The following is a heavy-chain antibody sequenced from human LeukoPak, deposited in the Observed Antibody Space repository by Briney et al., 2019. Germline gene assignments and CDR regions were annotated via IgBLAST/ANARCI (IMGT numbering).Heavy chain of an antibody. J-gene: IGHJ6*03. CDR3: VRGSLASGVVVYYYYYLDV. D-gene: IGHD3-3*01. CDR2: IRYDGSNK. Sequence: LPGGSLRLSCAASGFTFSSYGMHWVRQAPGKGLEWVAFIRYDGSNKYYADSVKGRFTISRDDSKNTLYLQMNSLRAEDTAVYYCVRGSLASGVVVYYYYYLDVWGKGTTVTVSS. CDR1: GFTFSSYG. V-gene: IGHV3-30*02.